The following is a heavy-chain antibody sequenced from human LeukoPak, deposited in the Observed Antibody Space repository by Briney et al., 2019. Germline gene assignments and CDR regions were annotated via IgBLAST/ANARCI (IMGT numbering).Heavy chain of an antibody. V-gene: IGHV3-30*03. D-gene: IGHD2-8*02. CDR1: GFTFSNYG. Sequence: GRCLRLSCAASGFTFSNYGTHWVRQAPGKGLEWVAVISYVGSNKYYTDSVKGRFTISRDKYNNTLYLQRNSLCPVDTDVYYCAHLVAVAWGEGTLVTVSS. CDR2: ISYVGSNK. CDR3: AHLVAVA. J-gene: IGHJ5*02.